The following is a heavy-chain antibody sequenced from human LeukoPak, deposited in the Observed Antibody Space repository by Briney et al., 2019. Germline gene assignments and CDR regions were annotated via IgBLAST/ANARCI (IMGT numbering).Heavy chain of an antibody. D-gene: IGHD3-22*01. CDR1: GFTFSDYY. V-gene: IGHV3-23*01. J-gene: IGHJ4*02. CDR3: AKDIKYYYDSSGYYYANDY. CDR2: ISGSGGST. Sequence: GGSLRLSCAASGFTFSDYYMSWIRQAPGKGLEWVSAISGSGGSTYYADSVKGRFTISRDNSKNTLYLQMNSLRAEDTAVYYCAKDIKYYYDSSGYYYANDYWGQGTLVTVSS.